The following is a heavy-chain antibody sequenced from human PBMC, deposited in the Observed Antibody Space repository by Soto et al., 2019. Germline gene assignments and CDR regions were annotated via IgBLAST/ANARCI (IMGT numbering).Heavy chain of an antibody. D-gene: IGHD7-27*01. V-gene: IGHV4-59*01. Sequence: PSETLSLTCTVSGDSISSDYLSCIMQPPGEGLEWRGYIYYSASTTYNPSLNRRVTISLDTSKNQFSLKLSTLTAADTAVYYCARVSGDYYGMDVWGQGTTVTVYS. CDR1: GDSISSDY. J-gene: IGHJ6*02. CDR2: IYYSAST. CDR3: ARVSGDYYGMDV.